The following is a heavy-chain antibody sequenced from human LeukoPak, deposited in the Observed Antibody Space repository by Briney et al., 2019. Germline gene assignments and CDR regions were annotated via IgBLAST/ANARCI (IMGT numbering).Heavy chain of an antibody. CDR2: IYGGGST. V-gene: IGHV3-66*01. CDR1: GFSVSSNY. Sequence: GGSLRLSCAASGFSVSSNYMSWVRQAPGKGLEWVSVIYGGGSTYYADSVKGRFTSSRDNSKNTLYLQMNSLRVEDTAVYYCARGGYTSGYASFDYWGQGTLVTVSS. CDR3: ARGGYTSGYASFDY. D-gene: IGHD5-18*01. J-gene: IGHJ4*02.